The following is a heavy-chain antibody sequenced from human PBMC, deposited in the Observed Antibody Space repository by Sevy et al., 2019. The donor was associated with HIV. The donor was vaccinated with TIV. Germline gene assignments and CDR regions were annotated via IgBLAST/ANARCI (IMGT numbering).Heavy chain of an antibody. J-gene: IGHJ4*02. CDR2: INQDGSTN. V-gene: IGHV3-7*01. Sequence: GGSLRLSCAGSGFSFHAYWMHWVRQAPGKGLEWLANINQDGSTNYYADSVKGRFTISRDNAKNLVYLQMNSLRPEETGLYYCARAIAAAAGFWGQGTLVTVSS. D-gene: IGHD6-13*01. CDR1: GFSFHAYW. CDR3: ARAIAAAAGF.